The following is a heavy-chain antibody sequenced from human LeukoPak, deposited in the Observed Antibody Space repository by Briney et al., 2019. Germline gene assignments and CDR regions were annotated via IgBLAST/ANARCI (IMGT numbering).Heavy chain of an antibody. D-gene: IGHD3-10*01. CDR2: IYSGGST. Sequence: GGSLRLSCAASGFTDSSNYMSWVRQAPGKGLEWVSVIYSGGSTYYADSVKGRFTISRDNSKNTLYLQMNSLRAEDTAVYYCARGSYGSGSFYWGQGTLVTVSS. CDR1: GFTDSSNY. J-gene: IGHJ4*02. CDR3: ARGSYGSGSFY. V-gene: IGHV3-66*02.